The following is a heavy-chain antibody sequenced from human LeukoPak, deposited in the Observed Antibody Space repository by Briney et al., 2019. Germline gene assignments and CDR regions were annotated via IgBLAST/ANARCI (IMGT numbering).Heavy chain of an antibody. J-gene: IGHJ6*03. V-gene: IGHV4-59*01. CDR1: GGSISPYY. Sequence: KPSETLSLTCTVSGGSISPYYWNWIRQPPGKGLEWIGYIYYSGSTIYNPSLKSRVTISVDTSKNQFSLKLDSVTAADTAVYYCARNGVAPGTNYYYMDVWGKGTTVTVSS. D-gene: IGHD6-13*01. CDR3: ARNGVAPGTNYYYMDV. CDR2: IYYSGST.